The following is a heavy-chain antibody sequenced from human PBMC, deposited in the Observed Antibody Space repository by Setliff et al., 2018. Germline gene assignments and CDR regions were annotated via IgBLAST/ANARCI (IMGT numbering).Heavy chain of an antibody. Sequence: GESLKISCKGSGYSFTTYWIGWVRQMPGKGLEWMGIIYPGDSDTRYSPSFQGQVTISDDKSISTAYLQLSSLKASDTAIYYCARHGNVDTFDYWGQGTLVTVSS. CDR1: GYSFTTYW. CDR2: IYPGDSDT. J-gene: IGHJ4*02. D-gene: IGHD5-18*01. CDR3: ARHGNVDTFDY. V-gene: IGHV5-51*01.